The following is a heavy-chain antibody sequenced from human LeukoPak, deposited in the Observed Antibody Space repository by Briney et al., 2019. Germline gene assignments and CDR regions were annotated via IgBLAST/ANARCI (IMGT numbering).Heavy chain of an antibody. CDR2: ISGSGGST. CDR3: TIRTALVVD. J-gene: IGHJ4*02. Sequence: TGGSLRLSCAASGFTFSSYSMNWVRQAPGKGLEWVSAISGSGGSTYYADSVKGRFTIFRDNSKNTLYLQMNSLRAEDTAVYYCTIRTALVVDWGQGTLVTVSS. D-gene: IGHD2-8*02. V-gene: IGHV3-23*01. CDR1: GFTFSSYS.